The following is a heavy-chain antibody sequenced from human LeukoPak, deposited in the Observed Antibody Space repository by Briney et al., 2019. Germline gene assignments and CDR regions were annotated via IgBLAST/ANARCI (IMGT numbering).Heavy chain of an antibody. Sequence: PGGXLRLSCAASGFTFSSYGMHWVRQAPGKGLEWVANIKQDGSEKYYVDPVKGRFTISRDNAKNSLYLQMNSLRAEDTAVYYCARDYRRDFWSGYYFDYWGQGTLVTVSS. CDR2: IKQDGSEK. CDR1: GFTFSSYG. J-gene: IGHJ4*02. D-gene: IGHD3-3*01. V-gene: IGHV3-7*01. CDR3: ARDYRRDFWSGYYFDY.